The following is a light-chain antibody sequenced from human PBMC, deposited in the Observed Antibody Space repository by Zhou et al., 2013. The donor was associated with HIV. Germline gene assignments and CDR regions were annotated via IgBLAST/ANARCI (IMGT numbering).Light chain of an antibody. CDR3: QSYDSSLSGVL. V-gene: IGLV1-40*01. Sequence: QSVLTQPPSVSGAPGQRVTISCTGSSSNIGAGYDVHWYQQLPGTAPKLLIYRNNNRPSGVPDRFSGSKSGTSASLAITGLQAEDEANYYCQSYDSSLSGVLFGGGTKLTVL. CDR1: SSNIGAGYD. J-gene: IGLJ2*01. CDR2: RNN.